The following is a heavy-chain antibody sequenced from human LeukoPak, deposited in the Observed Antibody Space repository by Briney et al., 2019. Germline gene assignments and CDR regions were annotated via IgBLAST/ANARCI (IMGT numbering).Heavy chain of an antibody. CDR2: IYHSGST. J-gene: IGHJ4*02. V-gene: IGHV4-30-2*01. Sequence: SQTLSLTCAVSGGSISSGGYSWSWIRQPPGKGLEWIGYIYHSGSTYYNPSLKSRVTISVDRSKNQFSLKLSSVTAADTAVYYCARYYFDYWGQGTLVTVDS. CDR3: ARYYFDY. CDR1: GGSISSGGYS.